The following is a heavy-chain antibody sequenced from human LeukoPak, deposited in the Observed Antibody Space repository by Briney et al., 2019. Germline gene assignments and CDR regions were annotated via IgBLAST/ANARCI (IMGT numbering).Heavy chain of an antibody. CDR2: ISWNSGSI. J-gene: IGHJ4*02. Sequence: GGSLRLSCAASGFTFDDYAMRWVRQAPGKGLEWVSGISWNSGSIGYADSVKGRFTISRDNAKNSLYLQMNSLRAEDTALYYCAKDRELEPKEFDYWGQGTLVTVSS. V-gene: IGHV3-9*01. CDR1: GFTFDDYA. CDR3: AKDRELEPKEFDY. D-gene: IGHD1-1*01.